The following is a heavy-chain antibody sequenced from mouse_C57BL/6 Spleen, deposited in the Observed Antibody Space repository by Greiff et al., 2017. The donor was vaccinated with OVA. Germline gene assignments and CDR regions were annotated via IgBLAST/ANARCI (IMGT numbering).Heavy chain of an antibody. CDR2: INPNNGGT. J-gene: IGHJ2*01. V-gene: IGHV1-22*01. D-gene: IGHD1-1*01. CDR3: ARGTYGSSLFDY. Sequence: VQLQQSGPELVKPGASVKMSCKASGYTFTDYNMHWVKQSHGKSLEWIGYINPNNGGTSYNQKFKGKATLTVNKSSSTAYMELRSLTSEDSAVYYCARGTYGSSLFDYWGQGTTLTVSS. CDR1: GYTFTDYN.